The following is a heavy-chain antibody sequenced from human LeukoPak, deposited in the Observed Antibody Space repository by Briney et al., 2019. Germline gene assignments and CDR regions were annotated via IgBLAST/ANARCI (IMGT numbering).Heavy chain of an antibody. CDR1: GGSISNYY. Sequence: SETLSLTCTVSGGSISNYYWSWIRQPPGKGLEWIAYIYNSGSTNNNPSLKSRVTISVDTSKNQFSLKLSSVTAAVTAVYYCSTSGPRNADRFDYWGQGTLVTVSS. CDR3: STSGPRNADRFDY. J-gene: IGHJ4*02. V-gene: IGHV4-59*01. CDR2: IYNSGST. D-gene: IGHD3-10*01.